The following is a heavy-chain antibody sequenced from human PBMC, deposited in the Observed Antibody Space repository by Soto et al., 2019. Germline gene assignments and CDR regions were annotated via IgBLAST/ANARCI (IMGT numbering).Heavy chain of an antibody. V-gene: IGHV1-24*01. CDR2: FDTEDGKT. Sequence: QVHLIQSGAEVKKPGASVKGSCKVSGYTLTELSMHWVRQAPGKGLEWMGGFDTEDGKTTSAQKFQGRVTVSEDTTTDTAYMELSSLRSEDTAIYYCVAEGTRWLHSPSDYWGQGTLVTVSS. CDR1: GYTLTELS. CDR3: VAEGTRWLHSPSDY. J-gene: IGHJ4*02. D-gene: IGHD1-1*01.